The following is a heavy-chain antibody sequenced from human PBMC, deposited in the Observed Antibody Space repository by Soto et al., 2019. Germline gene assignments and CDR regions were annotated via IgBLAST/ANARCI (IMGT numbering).Heavy chain of an antibody. J-gene: IGHJ4*02. CDR3: GRGRSGQIVVFY. CDR2: IGPESGAT. Sequence: ASVKVSCKASGYTFTGHYIHWVRQAPGQGPEWMGEIGPESGATRYAQKFQGRVTMTRDMSITTVYMELNNLSPDDTAVYYCGRGRSGQIVVFYWGQGTPVTVSS. V-gene: IGHV1-2*02. D-gene: IGHD5-12*01. CDR1: GYTFTGHY.